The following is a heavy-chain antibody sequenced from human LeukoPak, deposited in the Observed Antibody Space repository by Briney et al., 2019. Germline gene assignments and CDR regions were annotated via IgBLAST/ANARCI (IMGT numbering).Heavy chain of an antibody. CDR2: IKQQGTER. CDR3: AKKWVPTARETHSFDY. J-gene: IGHJ4*02. V-gene: IGHV3-7*03. CDR1: GIMFSGYW. D-gene: IGHD2-8*01. Sequence: GGSLRLSCTASGIMFSGYWMSWVRQAPGKGLEWVANIKQQGTERYYVDSVKGRFTISRDDAKKSVYLQMNSLRAEDTALYYCAKKWVPTARETHSFDYWGQGTLVTVSS.